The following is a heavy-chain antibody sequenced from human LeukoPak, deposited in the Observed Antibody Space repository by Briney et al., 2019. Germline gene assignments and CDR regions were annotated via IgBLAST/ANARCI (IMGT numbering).Heavy chain of an antibody. J-gene: IGHJ4*02. D-gene: IGHD3-16*01. V-gene: IGHV4-59*01. Sequence: SETLSLTCTVSGGSISGYYCSWIRQPPGKGLEWIGYIYYSGSTNYNPSLKSRVTISVDTSKNQFSLKLSSVTAADTAVYYCARGLWGYGDYDDYWGQGTLVTVSS. CDR2: IYYSGST. CDR3: ARGLWGYGDYDDY. CDR1: GGSISGYY.